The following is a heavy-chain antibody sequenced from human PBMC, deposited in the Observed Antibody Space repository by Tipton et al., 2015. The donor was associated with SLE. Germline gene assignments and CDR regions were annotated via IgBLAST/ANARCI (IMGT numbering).Heavy chain of an antibody. D-gene: IGHD6-19*01. CDR1: GGSISSGGYY. V-gene: IGHV3-21*01. J-gene: IGHJ3*02. Sequence: LSLTCTVSGGSISSGGYYWSWVRQAPGKGLEWVSSISSSSSYIYYADSVKGRFTISRDNAKNSLYLQMNSLRAEDTAVYYCARDGGSAIAVAGDAFDIWGQGTMVTVSS. CDR3: ARDGGSAIAVAGDAFDI. CDR2: ISSSSSYI.